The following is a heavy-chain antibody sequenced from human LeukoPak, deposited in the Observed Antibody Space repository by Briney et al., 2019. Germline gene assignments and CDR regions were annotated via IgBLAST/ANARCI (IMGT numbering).Heavy chain of an antibody. CDR3: ARDYGGTFRGWFDP. J-gene: IGHJ5*02. Sequence: GGSLRLSCAASGFTVSSNYMSWVRQAPGKGLEWVSVIYSGGTTYYADSVKGRFTISRDNFKNTLYLQMNSLTAEDTAVYYCARDYGGTFRGWFDPWGQGTLVIVSS. V-gene: IGHV3-66*02. CDR2: IYSGGTT. CDR1: GFTVSSNY. D-gene: IGHD4-23*01.